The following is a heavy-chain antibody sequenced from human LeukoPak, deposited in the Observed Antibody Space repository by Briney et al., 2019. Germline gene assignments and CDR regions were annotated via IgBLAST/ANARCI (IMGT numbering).Heavy chain of an antibody. CDR1: GGSISSGGYS. V-gene: IGHV4-30-4*07. CDR3: ARALWWLDHDVFDI. J-gene: IGHJ3*02. CDR2: IYYSGNT. Sequence: PSETLSLTCAVSGGSISSGGYSWTWIRQPPGKGLEWIGSIYYSGNTYYNPSLKSRLTISLDTSKYQFSLNLNSVTAADTAVFYCARALWWLDHDVFDIWDQGTMVTVSS. D-gene: IGHD5-12*01.